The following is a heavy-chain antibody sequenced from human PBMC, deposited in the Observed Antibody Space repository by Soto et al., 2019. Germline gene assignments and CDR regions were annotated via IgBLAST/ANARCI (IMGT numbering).Heavy chain of an antibody. CDR2: ISGSGGST. Sequence: PGGSLRLSCAASGFTFNSYVMTWVRQAPGKGLEWVSAISGSGGSTYYADSVKGRFTISRDNSKNTLYLQMNSLRAEATAVYYCANPPHCYDSSGYAYWGQGTPVTVSS. D-gene: IGHD3-22*01. J-gene: IGHJ4*02. CDR3: ANPPHCYDSSGYAY. V-gene: IGHV3-23*01. CDR1: GFTFNSYV.